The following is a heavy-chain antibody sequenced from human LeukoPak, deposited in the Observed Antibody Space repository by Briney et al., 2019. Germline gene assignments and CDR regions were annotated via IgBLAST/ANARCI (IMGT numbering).Heavy chain of an antibody. J-gene: IGHJ4*02. CDR1: GYTFTSYY. CDR3: AITYYDFWSGYSSPFDY. D-gene: IGHD3-3*01. Sequence: ASVKVSCKASGYTFTSYYMHWVRQAPGQGLEWMGWINPNSGGTNYAQKFQGRVTMTRDTSISTAYMEPSRLRSDDTAVYYCAITYYDFWSGYSSPFDYWGQGTLVTVSS. CDR2: INPNSGGT. V-gene: IGHV1-2*02.